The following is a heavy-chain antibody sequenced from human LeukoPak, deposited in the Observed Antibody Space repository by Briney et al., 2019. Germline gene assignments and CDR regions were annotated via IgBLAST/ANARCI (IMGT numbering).Heavy chain of an antibody. J-gene: IGHJ4*02. V-gene: IGHV4-61*01. D-gene: IGHD5-18*01. CDR1: GGSVSSASYY. CDR2: IYYSGST. CDR3: ARGPHIQLWSAFDY. Sequence: PSETLSLTCTVSGGSVSSASYYWSWIRQPPGKGLEWIGFIYYSGSTNYNPSLKSRVTISVDTSKNQFSPKLSSVTAADTAVYYCARGPHIQLWSAFDYWGQGTLVTVSS.